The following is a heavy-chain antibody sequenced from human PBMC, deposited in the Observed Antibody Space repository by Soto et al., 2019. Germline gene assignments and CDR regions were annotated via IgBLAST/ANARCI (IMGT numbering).Heavy chain of an antibody. CDR3: AKRDSGWVSWFDP. Sequence: ASVQVACQASGYTFTAQYLHWVRKAPGEGLEWMGWINPTTGATRYAQKFQGRVTMTWETSMSTASLDVRSLRPDDTAFSYCAKRDSGWVSWFDPWGQGTLVTVSS. J-gene: IGHJ5*02. D-gene: IGHD3-16*01. CDR2: INPTTGAT. V-gene: IGHV1-2*02. CDR1: GYTFTAQY.